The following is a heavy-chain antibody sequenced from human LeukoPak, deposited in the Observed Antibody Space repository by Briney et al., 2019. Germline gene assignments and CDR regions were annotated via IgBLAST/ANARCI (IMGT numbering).Heavy chain of an antibody. CDR3: ARHDPGQYCSGGSCYYNCFDP. CDR1: GGSISSYF. V-gene: IGHV4-59*08. J-gene: IGHJ5*02. D-gene: IGHD2-15*01. Sequence: PSETLSLTCTVSGGSISSYFWTWIRQPPGKGLEWIGYIYYSGSTNYNPSLKSRVTISVDTSKNQFSLKLSSVTAADTAVYCCARHDPGQYCSGGSCYYNCFDPWGQGTLVTVSS. CDR2: IYYSGST.